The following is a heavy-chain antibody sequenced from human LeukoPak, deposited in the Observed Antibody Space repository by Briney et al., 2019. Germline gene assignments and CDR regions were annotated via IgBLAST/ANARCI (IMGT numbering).Heavy chain of an antibody. Sequence: SETLSLTCTVSGGSISSYYWSWIRQPPGKGLEWVGYIYYSGSTNYNPSLKSRVTISVDTSKNQFSLKLSSVTAADTAVYYCARNYYYYMDVWGKGTTVTVSS. CDR1: GGSISSYY. CDR3: ARNYYYYMDV. CDR2: IYYSGST. V-gene: IGHV4-59*01. J-gene: IGHJ6*03.